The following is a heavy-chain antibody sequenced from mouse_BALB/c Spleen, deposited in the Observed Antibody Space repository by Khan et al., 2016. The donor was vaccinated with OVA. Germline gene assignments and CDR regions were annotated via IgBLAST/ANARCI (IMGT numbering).Heavy chain of an antibody. CDR3: ARSGTAYFDY. CDR1: GYTFTSYW. Sequence: QVQLQQPGAELVRPGASVKLSCRPSGYTFTSYWINWVRQKPGQGLEWIGMIDPSDSEIHYNQIFKDKATLTVAKSSSTAYMQLSSLTSEDSAVXYCARSGTAYFDYWGPGTTLTVSS. J-gene: IGHJ2*01. D-gene: IGHD1-2*01. CDR2: IDPSDSEI. V-gene: IGHV1-61*01.